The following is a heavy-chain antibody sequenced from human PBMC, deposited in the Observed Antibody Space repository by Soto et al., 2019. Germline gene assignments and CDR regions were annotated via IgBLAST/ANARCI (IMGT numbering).Heavy chain of an antibody. CDR1: GGSISSCDYY. Sequence: SETLSLTCTVSGGSISSCDYYWSWIRQPPGKGLEWIGYIYYSGSTYYNPSLKSRVTISVDTSKNQFSLKLSSVTAADTAVYYCARVYKGHRFRQYYFDYWGQGTLVTVSS. J-gene: IGHJ4*02. CDR3: ARVYKGHRFRQYYFDY. CDR2: IYYSGST. D-gene: IGHD1-1*01. V-gene: IGHV4-30-4*01.